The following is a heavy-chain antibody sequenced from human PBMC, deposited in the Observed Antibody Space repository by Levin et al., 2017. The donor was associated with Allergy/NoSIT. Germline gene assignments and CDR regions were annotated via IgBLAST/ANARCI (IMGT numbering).Heavy chain of an antibody. CDR3: AGISALHYFDN. CDR2: INPNNGGT. CDR1: GYTFTGYY. J-gene: IGHJ4*02. Sequence: ASVKVSCKASGYTFTGYYLHWVRQAPGQGLEWMGWINPNNGGTNYAQKFQGRVTMTRDTSISTVYMELSRLRSDDTAVYHCAGISALHYFDNWGQGTLVTVSS. V-gene: IGHV1-2*02.